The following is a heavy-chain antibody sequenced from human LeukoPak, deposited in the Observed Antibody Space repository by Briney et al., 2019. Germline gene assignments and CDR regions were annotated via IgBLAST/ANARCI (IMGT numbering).Heavy chain of an antibody. D-gene: IGHD6-13*01. Sequence: GGSLRLSCAASGFTFSSYWMHWVRQAPGKGLVWVSRINTDGSSTSYADSVKGRFTISRDNAKNTLYLQMNSLRAEDTAVYYCARFPLSSWGPYYYYMDVWGKGTTVTVSS. CDR1: GFTFSSYW. CDR3: ARFPLSSWGPYYYYMDV. V-gene: IGHV3-74*01. J-gene: IGHJ6*03. CDR2: INTDGSST.